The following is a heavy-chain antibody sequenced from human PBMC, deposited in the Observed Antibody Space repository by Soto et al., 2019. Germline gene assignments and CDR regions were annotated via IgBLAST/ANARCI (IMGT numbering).Heavy chain of an antibody. V-gene: IGHV3-30-3*01. Sequence: GGSLRLSCAASGFTFSSYAMHLVRQAPGKGLEWVAVISYDGSDKYYADSVKGRFTISRDNSKNTLYLQMNSLRAEDTAVYYCARDGRQYQPVNWFEPWGQGTMLTVSS. CDR2: ISYDGSDK. CDR3: ARDGRQYQPVNWFEP. J-gene: IGHJ5*02. D-gene: IGHD2-2*01. CDR1: GFTFSSYA.